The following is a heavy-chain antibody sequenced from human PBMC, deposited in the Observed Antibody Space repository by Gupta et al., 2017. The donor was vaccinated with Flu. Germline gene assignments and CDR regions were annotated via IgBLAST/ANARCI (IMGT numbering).Heavy chain of an antibody. Sequence: FSTDRMNWVRQAPGKGLEWVSSIDGSSSYIYYADSLKGRFTISRDNAKNSLYQQMNSLRAEDTAVYYCARGSIAARQGFDYWGQGPLVTVSS. CDR2: IDGSSSYI. D-gene: IGHD6-6*01. V-gene: IGHV3-21*01. J-gene: IGHJ4*02. CDR3: ARGSIAARQGFDY. CDR1: FSTDR.